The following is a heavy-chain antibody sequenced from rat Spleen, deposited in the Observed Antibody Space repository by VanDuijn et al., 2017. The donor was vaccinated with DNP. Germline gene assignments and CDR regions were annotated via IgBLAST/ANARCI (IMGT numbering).Heavy chain of an antibody. CDR3: AKNSGYGYFDY. CDR2: ISPSGGST. J-gene: IGHJ2*01. D-gene: IGHD4-3*01. Sequence: EVQLVESGGDLVQPGGSLKLSCAASGFTFSDYYMAWVRQAPTKGLEWVASISPSGGSTYYRDSVKGRFTVSRDNAKSTLYLQMNSLKSEDTATYYCAKNSGYGYFDYWGQGVMVTVSS. V-gene: IGHV5-25*01. CDR1: GFTFSDYY.